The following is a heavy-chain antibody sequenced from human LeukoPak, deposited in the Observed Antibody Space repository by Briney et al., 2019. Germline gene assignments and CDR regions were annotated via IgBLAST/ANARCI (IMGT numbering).Heavy chain of an antibody. CDR2: IGIDTITI. D-gene: IGHD5-24*01. V-gene: IGHV3-21*01. Sequence: GGSLRLSCAASGFTFTSHTMNWVRQAPGKGLEWVSSIGIDTITIYYADSVKGRFTISRDNTKNSLYLQMSSLRADDTAVFYCAREPREVRRWLQNYDYYYMDVWGKGTTVTVSS. CDR3: AREPREVRRWLQNYDYYYMDV. CDR1: GFTFTSHT. J-gene: IGHJ6*03.